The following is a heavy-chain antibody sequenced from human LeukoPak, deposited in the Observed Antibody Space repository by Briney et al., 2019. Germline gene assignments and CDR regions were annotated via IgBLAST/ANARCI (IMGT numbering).Heavy chain of an antibody. CDR3: ARVSGIMISLGGVISYFDY. V-gene: IGHV4-34*01. Sequence: SETLSLTCTLYGGSFNDSYWTWIRQPPGKGLEWIGEINHSGGTDYNPALRSRVTISVDPSKNQLSLQLRSMTAADTGVYYCARVSGIMISLGGVISYFDYWGQGNLVTVSS. J-gene: IGHJ4*02. CDR1: GGSFNDSY. CDR2: INHSGGT. D-gene: IGHD3-16*02.